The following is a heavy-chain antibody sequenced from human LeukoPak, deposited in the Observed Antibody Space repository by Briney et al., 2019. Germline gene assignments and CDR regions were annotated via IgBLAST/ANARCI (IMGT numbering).Heavy chain of an antibody. D-gene: IGHD2-15*01. CDR3: TRGGGYSMDV. CDR1: GFTFSSYS. J-gene: IGHJ6*02. Sequence: GGSLRLSCAASGFTFSSYSMNWVRQAPGKGLEWVANIKEDGSVEQYVDSVKGRFTISRDNAKSSLCLQMNSLRPEDTAVYYCTRGGGYSMDVWGQGTTVTVSS. CDR2: IKEDGSVE. V-gene: IGHV3-7*01.